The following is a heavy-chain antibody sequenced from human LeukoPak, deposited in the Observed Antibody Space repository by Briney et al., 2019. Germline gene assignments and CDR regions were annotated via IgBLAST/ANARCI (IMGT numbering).Heavy chain of an antibody. CDR2: INWNGGSR. Sequence: GGSLSLSCAASGFKFDDYGMSWVRQVPGKGLEWVSGINWNGGSRGYADSVKGRFTISRDDSRNTLYLQMNILRTEDTAVYYCARPSADWELLLDYWGQGTLVTVSS. CDR1: GFKFDDYG. D-gene: IGHD1-26*01. CDR3: ARPSADWELLLDY. J-gene: IGHJ4*02. V-gene: IGHV3-20*04.